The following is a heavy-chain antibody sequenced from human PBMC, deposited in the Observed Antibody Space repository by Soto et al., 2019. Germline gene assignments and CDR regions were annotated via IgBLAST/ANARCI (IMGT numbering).Heavy chain of an antibody. D-gene: IGHD1-26*01. CDR3: VRGVGWEPLDY. CDR1: GYTFTSYG. Sequence: SVKVSCKASGYTFTSYGISWVRQAPGQGLEWMGRIIPILGIANYAQKFQGRVTITADKSTSTAYMELSSLRSEDTAVYYCVRGVGWEPLDYWGQGTLVTV. CDR2: IIPILGIA. J-gene: IGHJ4*02. V-gene: IGHV1-69*04.